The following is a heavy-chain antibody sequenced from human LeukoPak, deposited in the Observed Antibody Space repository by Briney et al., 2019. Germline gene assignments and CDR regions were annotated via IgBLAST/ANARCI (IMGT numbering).Heavy chain of an antibody. Sequence: GRSLRLSCAASGFTFDDYAMHWVRQAPVKGLEWVSGISWNSGSIGYADSVKGRFTISRDNAKNSLYLQMNSLRAEDTALYYCAKDIMVMYSSGGGMDVWGQGTTVTVSS. D-gene: IGHD6-19*01. CDR2: ISWNSGSI. J-gene: IGHJ6*02. V-gene: IGHV3-9*01. CDR1: GFTFDDYA. CDR3: AKDIMVMYSSGGGMDV.